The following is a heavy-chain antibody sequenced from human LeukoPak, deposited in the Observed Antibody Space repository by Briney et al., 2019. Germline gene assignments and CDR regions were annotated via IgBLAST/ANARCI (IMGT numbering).Heavy chain of an antibody. D-gene: IGHD3-10*01. CDR1: GGSISSYY. V-gene: IGHV4-59*01. Sequence: SEALSLTCTVSGGSISSYYWSWIRQPPGKGLEWIGYIYYSGSTNYNPSLKSRVTILVDTSKNQFSLKLSSVTAADTAVYYCARGLYYGSGSYWNYYYYMDVWGKGTTVTISS. J-gene: IGHJ6*03. CDR3: ARGLYYGSGSYWNYYYYMDV. CDR2: IYYSGST.